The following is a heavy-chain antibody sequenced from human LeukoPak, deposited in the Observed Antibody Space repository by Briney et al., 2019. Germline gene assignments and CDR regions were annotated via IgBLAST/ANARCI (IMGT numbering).Heavy chain of an antibody. V-gene: IGHV3-48*03. CDR1: GFTFSSYE. Sequence: GGSLRLSCAASGFTFSSYEMNWVRQAPGKGLEWVSYISSSGSTIYYADSVKGRFTISRDNSKNTLYLQMNSLRAEDTAVYYCAKEGPIVATITFDYWGQGTLVTVSS. J-gene: IGHJ4*02. CDR2: ISSSGSTI. CDR3: AKEGPIVATITFDY. D-gene: IGHD5-12*01.